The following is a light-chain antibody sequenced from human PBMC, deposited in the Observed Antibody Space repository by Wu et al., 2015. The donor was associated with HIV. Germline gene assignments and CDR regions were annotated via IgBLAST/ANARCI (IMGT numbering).Light chain of an antibody. CDR3: QQSYNIPPWT. Sequence: DIQMTQSPSSLSASVGDRVTITCRASRSISSYLNWYQQKPGKAPKLLIYGASSLQSGVPSRFSGSGSGRDFTLTISSPQPEDFATYYCQQSYNIPPWTFGQGTKVEIK. CDR1: RSISSY. CDR2: GAS. V-gene: IGKV1-39*01. J-gene: IGKJ1*01.